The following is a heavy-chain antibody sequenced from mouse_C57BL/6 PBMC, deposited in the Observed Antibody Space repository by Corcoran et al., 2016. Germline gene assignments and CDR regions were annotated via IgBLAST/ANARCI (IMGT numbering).Heavy chain of an antibody. CDR1: GYTFTDYY. CDR3: ARRLYDYDGNYFDY. J-gene: IGHJ2*01. D-gene: IGHD2-4*01. Sequence: EVQLQQSGPELVKPGASVKISCKASGYTFTDYYMNWVKQSHGKSLEWIGDINPNNGGTSYNQKFKGKATLTVDKSSSTAYMELRSLTSEDSAVYYCARRLYDYDGNYFDYWGQGTTLTVSS. V-gene: IGHV1-26*01. CDR2: INPNNGGT.